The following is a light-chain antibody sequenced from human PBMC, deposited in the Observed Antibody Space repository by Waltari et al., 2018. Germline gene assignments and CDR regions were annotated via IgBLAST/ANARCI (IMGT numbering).Light chain of an antibody. V-gene: IGLV2-14*03. Sequence: QSALTQPASVSGSPGQSLTIPCTGTINDIGYYNFISCYQQHPGKAPRLIIFDVTRWPSGVSHRFSGSKSGSAASLTISGLQAEDEADYYCASYTNTNTIIFGEGTKVAVL. CDR2: DVT. CDR1: INDIGYYNF. J-gene: IGLJ2*01. CDR3: ASYTNTNTII.